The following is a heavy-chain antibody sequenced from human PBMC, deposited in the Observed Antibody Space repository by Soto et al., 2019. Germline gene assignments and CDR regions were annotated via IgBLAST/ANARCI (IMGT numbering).Heavy chain of an antibody. J-gene: IGHJ6*02. D-gene: IGHD6-6*01. V-gene: IGHV1-24*01. CDR1: GYTLTELS. Sequence: QVQLVQSGAEVKKPGASVKVSCKVSGYTLTELSMHWVRQAPGKGLEWMGGFDPEDGETIYAQKFQGRVTMTEDTSTDTAYMELSSLRSEDTAVYYCATAPSIAARPGVYYYYGMDVWGQGTTVTVSS. CDR2: FDPEDGET. CDR3: ATAPSIAARPGVYYYYGMDV.